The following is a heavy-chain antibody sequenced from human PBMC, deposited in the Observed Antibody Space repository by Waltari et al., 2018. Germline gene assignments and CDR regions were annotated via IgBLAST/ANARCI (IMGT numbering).Heavy chain of an antibody. CDR3: ARDMYSLLGLTRPDYYYYYGMDV. V-gene: IGHV4-61*02. CDR1: GGSISSGSYY. Sequence: QVQLQESGPGLVKPSQTLSLTCTVSGGSISSGSYYWSWIRQPAGKGLEWIGRIYTSGSTNSNPSLKIRVTISVDTSKNQFSLKLSSVTAADTAVYYCARDMYSLLGLTRPDYYYYYGMDVWGQGTTVTVSS. D-gene: IGHD6-13*01. CDR2: IYTSGST. J-gene: IGHJ6*02.